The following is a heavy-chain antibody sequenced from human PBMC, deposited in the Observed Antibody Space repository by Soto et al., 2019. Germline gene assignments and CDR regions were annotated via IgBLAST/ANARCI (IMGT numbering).Heavy chain of an antibody. CDR1: GGSMNTYF. Sequence: PSETLSLPCAVPGGSMNTYFWSWIRQPAGKGLEWIGRIYSSGSTSYNPSFKSRVTMSIDTSKSQFSLRLTSMTAADTTVYYCARGLSAFDPWGQGTLVTVSS. D-gene: IGHD3-16*01. CDR3: ARGLSAFDP. CDR2: IYSSGST. V-gene: IGHV4-4*07. J-gene: IGHJ5*02.